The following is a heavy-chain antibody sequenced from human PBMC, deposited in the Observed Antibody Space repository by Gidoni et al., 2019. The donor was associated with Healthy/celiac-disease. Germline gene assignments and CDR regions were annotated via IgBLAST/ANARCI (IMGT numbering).Heavy chain of an antibody. Sequence: EVQLVESGGGLVQPGRSLRLSCAASGFPFDDYAMHWVRQAPGKGLEWVSGISWNSGSIDYADSVKGRFTISRDNAKNSLYLQMNSLRAEDTALYYCAKDRRYSSSSGAFDPWGQGTLVTVSS. CDR3: AKDRRYSSSSGAFDP. D-gene: IGHD6-6*01. J-gene: IGHJ5*02. V-gene: IGHV3-9*01. CDR1: GFPFDDYA. CDR2: ISWNSGSI.